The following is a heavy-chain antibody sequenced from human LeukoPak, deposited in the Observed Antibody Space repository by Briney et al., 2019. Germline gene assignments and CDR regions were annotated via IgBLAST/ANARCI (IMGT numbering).Heavy chain of an antibody. Sequence: GASVKVSCKASGGTFSSYAISWVRQAPGQGLEWMGGIIPIFGTANYAQKFQGRVTITADESTSTAYMELSSLRSEDTAVYYCARVSRVAYSSSWYLDYWGQGTLVTVSS. D-gene: IGHD6-13*01. CDR2: IIPIFGTA. CDR1: GGTFSSYA. CDR3: ARVSRVAYSSSWYLDY. V-gene: IGHV1-69*13. J-gene: IGHJ4*02.